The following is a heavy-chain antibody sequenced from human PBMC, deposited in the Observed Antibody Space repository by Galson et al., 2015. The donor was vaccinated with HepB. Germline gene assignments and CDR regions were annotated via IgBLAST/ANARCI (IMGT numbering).Heavy chain of an antibody. CDR1: GYTLTELS. CDR2: FDPEDGET. V-gene: IGHV1-24*01. CDR3: ATVLRGYSGFGRNWFDP. D-gene: IGHD5-12*01. Sequence: SVKVSCKVSGYTLTELSMHWVRQAPGKGLEWMGGFDPEDGETIYAQKFQGRVTMTEDTSTDTAYMELSSLRSEDTAVYYCATVLRGYSGFGRNWFDPWGQGTLVTVSS. J-gene: IGHJ5*02.